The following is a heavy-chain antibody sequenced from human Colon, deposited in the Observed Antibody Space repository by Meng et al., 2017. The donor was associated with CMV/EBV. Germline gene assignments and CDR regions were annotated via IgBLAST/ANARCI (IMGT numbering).Heavy chain of an antibody. Sequence: SETLSLTCAVYGGSFSGYYWSWIRQPPGKGLEWIGEINHSGSTNYNPSLKSRVTISVDTSKNQFSLKLSSVTAADTAVYYCAREWQDLNWLDTWGQGTLVTVSS. V-gene: IGHV4-34*01. J-gene: IGHJ5*02. CDR2: INHSGST. CDR1: GGSFSGYY. D-gene: IGHD2-8*01. CDR3: AREWQDLNWLDT.